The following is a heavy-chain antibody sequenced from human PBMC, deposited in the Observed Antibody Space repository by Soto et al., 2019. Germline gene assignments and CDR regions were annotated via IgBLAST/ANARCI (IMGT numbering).Heavy chain of an antibody. Sequence: SVKVSCKASGVTFSSYAISWVRQAPGQGLEWMGGIIPIFGTANYAQKFQGRVTITADKSTSTAYMELSSLRSEDTAVYYCERAPPYYDSSGYLDYWGQGTMVTVSS. CDR2: IIPIFGTA. CDR1: GVTFSSYA. V-gene: IGHV1-69*06. CDR3: ERAPPYYDSSGYLDY. J-gene: IGHJ4*02. D-gene: IGHD3-22*01.